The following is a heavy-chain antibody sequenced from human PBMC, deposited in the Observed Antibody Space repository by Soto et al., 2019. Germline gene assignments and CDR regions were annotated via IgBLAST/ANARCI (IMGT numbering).Heavy chain of an antibody. Sequence: SETLSLTCTVSDDFISSYYWNWIRQPAGKGLEWIGRVSTNGATSYNPSLESRVTMSVDTSKNQFSLKLTSVTAADTAVYFCARADYEILTGSYAMDVWGQGTTVTVSS. D-gene: IGHD3-9*01. CDR1: DDFISSYY. CDR3: ARADYEILTGSYAMDV. J-gene: IGHJ6*02. V-gene: IGHV4-4*07. CDR2: VSTNGAT.